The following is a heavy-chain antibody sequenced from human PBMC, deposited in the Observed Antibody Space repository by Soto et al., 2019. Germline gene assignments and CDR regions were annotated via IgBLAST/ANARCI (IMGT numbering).Heavy chain of an antibody. V-gene: IGHV3-30*18. CDR1: GFTFSSYG. CDR2: ISYDGSNK. D-gene: IGHD5-18*01. CDR3: AKGGVTAMVRDLDY. Sequence: PGGSLRLSCAASGFTFSSYGMHWVRQALGKGLEWVAVISYDGSNKYYADSVKGRFTISRDNSKNTLYLQMNSLRAEDTAVYYCAKGGVTAMVRDLDYWGQGTLVTVSS. J-gene: IGHJ4*02.